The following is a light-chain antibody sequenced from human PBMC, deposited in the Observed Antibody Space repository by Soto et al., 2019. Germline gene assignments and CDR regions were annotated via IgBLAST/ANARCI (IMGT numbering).Light chain of an antibody. CDR2: DAS. Sequence: EIVLTQSPATLSLSPGERASLSCRASSSVSRYLAWYQQKPGQAPRLLIYDASNRATGIPARFRGSGSGTDFTLTISSLEPEDFAVYYCQHRSNWPWTFGQGTKVEIK. V-gene: IGKV3-11*01. CDR3: QHRSNWPWT. CDR1: SSVSRY. J-gene: IGKJ1*01.